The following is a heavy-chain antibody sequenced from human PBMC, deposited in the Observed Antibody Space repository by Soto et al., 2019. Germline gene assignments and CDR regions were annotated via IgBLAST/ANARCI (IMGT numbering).Heavy chain of an antibody. CDR2: ISAYDGNT. V-gene: IGHV1-18*04. CDR1: GYTFTSYG. CDR3: ARGGYYDSSGSRNYYYYGMKV. Sequence: QAQPVQSGAEVKKPGASVKVSCKASGYTFTSYGINWVRQAPGQGLEWLGWISAYDGNTKYAQSVQGRVSMTTDTSTKTAYMELRSLRSDDTAMYYCARGGYYDSSGSRNYYYYGMKVWGQGTTVSVSS. D-gene: IGHD3-22*01. J-gene: IGHJ6*02.